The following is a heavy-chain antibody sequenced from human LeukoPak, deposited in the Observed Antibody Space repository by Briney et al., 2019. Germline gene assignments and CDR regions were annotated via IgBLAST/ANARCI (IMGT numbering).Heavy chain of an antibody. J-gene: IGHJ4*02. CDR3: ARDVGYCSSTSCSGQFD. D-gene: IGHD2-2*01. V-gene: IGHV1-8*01. CDR1: GYTFTSYD. CDR2: MNPNSGNT. Sequence: ASVKVSCKASGYTFTSYDINWVRQATGQGLKWMGWMNPNSGNTGYAQKFQGRVTMTRNTSISTAYMELSSLRSEDTAVYYCARDVGYCSSTSCSGQFDWGQGTLVTVSS.